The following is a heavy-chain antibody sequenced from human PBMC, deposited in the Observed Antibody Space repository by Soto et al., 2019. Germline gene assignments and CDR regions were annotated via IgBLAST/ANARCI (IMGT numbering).Heavy chain of an antibody. CDR1: GGSISSGGYY. CDR2: IYYSGST. D-gene: IGHD4-17*01. V-gene: IGHV4-31*03. Sequence: QVQLQESGPGLVKPSQTLSLTCTVSGGSISSGGYYWSWIRQHPGKGLEWIGYIYYSGSTYYNPSLKSRVTISVDTSKNQFSLKLSSVTAADTAVYYCARERYLTTVTTNAPVTPGWWFDPWGQGTLVTVSS. J-gene: IGHJ5*02. CDR3: ARERYLTTVTTNAPVTPGWWFDP.